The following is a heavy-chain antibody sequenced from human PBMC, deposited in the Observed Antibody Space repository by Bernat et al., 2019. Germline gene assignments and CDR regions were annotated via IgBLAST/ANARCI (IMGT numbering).Heavy chain of an antibody. J-gene: IGHJ5*02. V-gene: IGHV4-59*01. CDR3: GRFGWYGFNP. CDR2: IYYSGST. D-gene: IGHD6-19*01. CDR1: GGSISSYY. Sequence: QVQLQESGPGLVKPSETLSLTCTVSGGSISSYYWSWIRQPPGKGLEWIGYIYYSGSTNYNPSLKSRVTIQEDTSRNHCSLRLSSVPAANTAGYSGGRFGWYGFNPGGKGTRVTVSS.